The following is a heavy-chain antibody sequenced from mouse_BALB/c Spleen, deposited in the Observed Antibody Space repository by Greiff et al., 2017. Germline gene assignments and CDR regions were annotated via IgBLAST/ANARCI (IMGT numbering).Heavy chain of an antibody. CDR1: GFSFSDYY. CDR2: ISDGGSYT. V-gene: IGHV5-4*02. CDR3: ARGEYYGSMAY. J-gene: IGHJ3*01. D-gene: IGHD1-2*01. Sequence: DVMLLESGGGLVKPGGSLYISCAASGFSFSDYYMSWVRQPPEKSLEWLATISDGGSYTYYPDIVKGRFTITRDDAKNILYLQMSSLKSEDTAKYYCARGEYYGSMAYWGQGTLVTVSA.